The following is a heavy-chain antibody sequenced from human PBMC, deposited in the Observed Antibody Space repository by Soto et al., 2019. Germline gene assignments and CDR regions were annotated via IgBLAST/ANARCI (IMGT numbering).Heavy chain of an antibody. CDR2: VYYGGST. CDR3: AGGDYYHSSGYYFYYYTMDV. CDR1: GGSISGSSYY. J-gene: IGHJ6*02. D-gene: IGHD3-22*01. V-gene: IGHV4-39*01. Sequence: TLSLTCTVSGGSISGSSYYWGWIRQPPGKGLEWIGNVYYGGSTYYNPSLKSRVTISVETSKSQFSLKLSSVTAADTAVYYCAGGDYYHSSGYYFYYYTMDVWGQRTTVTVSS.